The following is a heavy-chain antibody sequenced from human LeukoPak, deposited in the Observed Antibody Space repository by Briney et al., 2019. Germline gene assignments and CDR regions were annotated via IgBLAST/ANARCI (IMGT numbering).Heavy chain of an antibody. CDR2: IYYSGST. CDR3: ARTMRYNWNDGSDAFDI. D-gene: IGHD1-1*01. V-gene: IGHV4-59*01. J-gene: IGHJ3*02. CDR1: GDSISSYY. Sequence: PSETLSLTCTVSGDSISSYYWSWIRQPPGKGLEWIGYIYYSGSTNYNPSLKSRVTISVDTSKNQFSLKLSSVTAADTAVYYCARTMRYNWNDGSDAFDIWGQGTMVTVSS.